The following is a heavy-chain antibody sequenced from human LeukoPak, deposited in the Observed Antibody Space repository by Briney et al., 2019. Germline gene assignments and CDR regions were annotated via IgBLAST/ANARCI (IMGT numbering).Heavy chain of an antibody. Sequence: SQTLSLTCTVSGGSISSGDYYWSWIRQPPGKGLEWIGYIYYSGSTYYNPSLKSRVTISVDTSKNQFSLKLSSVTAADTAVYYCAREARGVTAIPTNYYYGMDVWGQGTTVTVSS. V-gene: IGHV4-30-4*01. J-gene: IGHJ6*02. CDR2: IYYSGST. CDR3: AREARGVTAIPTNYYYGMDV. D-gene: IGHD2-21*02. CDR1: GGSISSGDYY.